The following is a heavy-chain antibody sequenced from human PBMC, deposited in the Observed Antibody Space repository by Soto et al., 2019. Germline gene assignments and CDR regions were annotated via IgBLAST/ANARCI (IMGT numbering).Heavy chain of an antibody. CDR3: ASRDPGTSVDY. J-gene: IGHJ4*02. CDR1: GGSFTSNNW. V-gene: IGHV4-4*02. Sequence: SETLSLTCAVSGGSFTSNNWWTWVRQPPGQGLEWIGEIYRTGSTNYNPSLKSRVTISLGKSENQFSLKVTSLTAADTAVYYCASRDPGTSVDYWGQGTLVTVSS. CDR2: IYRTGST. D-gene: IGHD1-7*01.